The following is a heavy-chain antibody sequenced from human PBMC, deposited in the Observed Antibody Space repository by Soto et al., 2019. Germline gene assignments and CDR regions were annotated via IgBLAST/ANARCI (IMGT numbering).Heavy chain of an antibody. V-gene: IGHV1-18*04. D-gene: IGHD1-26*01. J-gene: IGHJ6*02. CDR1: GYTFIGYG. CDR3: ARESGSAAPYYFYYAMYV. CDR2: ISGYTGDT. Sequence: GASVKVSCKASGYTFIGYGISWVRQAPGQGLEWMGWISGYTGDTRYAQNFQGIVTMTTDASTNTADMDLRTLRSDDTAVYYCARESGSAAPYYFYYAMYVWGQGATVTVSS.